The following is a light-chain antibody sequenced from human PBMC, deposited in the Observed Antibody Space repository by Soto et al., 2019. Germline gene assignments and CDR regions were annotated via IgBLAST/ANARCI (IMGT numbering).Light chain of an antibody. Sequence: QSVLTQPPSASGTPGQRVTISCSGSSSNMGRNYVYWYQQLPGTAPKLLIYRNNQRPSGVPDRFSGSKSGTSASLAISGLRSEDEADYYCAAWDDSLSGTWVFGGGTKLTVL. CDR1: SSNMGRNY. V-gene: IGLV1-47*01. CDR3: AAWDDSLSGTWV. CDR2: RNN. J-gene: IGLJ3*02.